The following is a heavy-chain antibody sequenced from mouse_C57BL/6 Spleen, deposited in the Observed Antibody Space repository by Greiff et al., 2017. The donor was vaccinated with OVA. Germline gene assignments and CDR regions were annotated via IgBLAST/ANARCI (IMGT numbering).Heavy chain of an antibody. CDR2: IHPSDSDT. V-gene: IGHV1-74*01. D-gene: IGHD1-1*01. CDR3: AIGDYYGSSSDY. Sequence: QVQLQQPGAELVKPGASVKVSCTASGYTFTSYWMHWVQQSPGQGLEWIGRIHPSDSDTKYTHKFKGKATLTVDKSSSTAYKQLSSLTSQDAAVYYCAIGDYYGSSSDYWGQGTTLTVSA. J-gene: IGHJ2*01. CDR1: GYTFTSYW.